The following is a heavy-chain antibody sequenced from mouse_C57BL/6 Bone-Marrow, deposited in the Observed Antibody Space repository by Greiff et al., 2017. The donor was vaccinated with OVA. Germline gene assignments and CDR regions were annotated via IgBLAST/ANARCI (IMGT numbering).Heavy chain of an antibody. J-gene: IGHJ3*01. V-gene: IGHV5-6*01. D-gene: IGHD2-5*01. CDR1: GFTFRSSG. Sequence: EVKLMESGGDLVKPGGSLKLSCAASGFTFRSSGMSWVRQTPAKRLEWVATIRSGGRYTYYPDSVKGRFTISRDNANITLYLQRSSLKSEDTAMEYCARGETDSNRRFAYWGQGTLGTVAA. CDR2: IRSGGRYT. CDR3: ARGETDSNRRFAY.